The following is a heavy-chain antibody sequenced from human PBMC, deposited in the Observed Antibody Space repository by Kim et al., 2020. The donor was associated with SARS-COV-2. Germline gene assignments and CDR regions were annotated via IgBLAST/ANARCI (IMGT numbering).Heavy chain of an antibody. J-gene: IGHJ4*02. Sequence: SETLSLTCTVSGGSISSSNYYWGWIRQPPGRGLEWIGTIYYSGSTYYSPSLKSRVTISVDTSKNQFSLKLSFVTAADTAVYYCARTLYTNGWCPIDYWGQGTLVTVSS. CDR3: ARTLYTNGWCPIDY. CDR2: IYYSGST. CDR1: GGSISSSNYY. D-gene: IGHD6-19*01. V-gene: IGHV4-39*01.